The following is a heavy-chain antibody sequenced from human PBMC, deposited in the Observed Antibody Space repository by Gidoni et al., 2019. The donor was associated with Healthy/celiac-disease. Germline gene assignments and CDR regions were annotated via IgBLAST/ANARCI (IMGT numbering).Heavy chain of an antibody. J-gene: IGHJ4*02. Sequence: QVQLVESGGGVVQPGRSLRLSCAASGFTFSSYGMHWVRQAPGKGLEWVAVISYDGSNKYYADSVKGRFTISRDNSKNTLYLQMNSLRAEDTAVYYCAKDHSWYLDYWGQGTLVTVSS. CDR1: GFTFSSYG. V-gene: IGHV3-30*18. D-gene: IGHD6-13*01. CDR3: AKDHSWYLDY. CDR2: ISYDGSNK.